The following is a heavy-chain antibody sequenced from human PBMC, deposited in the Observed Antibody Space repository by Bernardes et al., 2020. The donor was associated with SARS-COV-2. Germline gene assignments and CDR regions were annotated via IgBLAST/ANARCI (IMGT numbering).Heavy chain of an antibody. CDR3: ARGNYYDSSGYLD. V-gene: IGHV4-59*01. D-gene: IGHD3-22*01. Sequence: SETLSLTCTVSGGSISSYYWSWIRQPPGKGLEWIGYIYYSGSTNYNPSLKSRVTISVDTSKNQFSLKLSSVTAADTAVYYCARGNYYDSSGYLDWGQGTLVTVSS. CDR1: GGSISSYY. CDR2: IYYSGST. J-gene: IGHJ4*02.